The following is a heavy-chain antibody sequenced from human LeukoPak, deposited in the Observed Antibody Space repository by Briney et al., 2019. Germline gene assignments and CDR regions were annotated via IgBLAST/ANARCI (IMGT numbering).Heavy chain of an antibody. J-gene: IGHJ4*02. V-gene: IGHV3-23*01. CDR3: AKDLLPVGASNYYFAY. D-gene: IGHD1-26*01. CDR1: GFTFSSYA. Sequence: GGSLRLSCAASGFTFSSYAMNWVRLAPGKGLEWVSSLSGSGGATYYADSVKGRFSISRDNSKNTLYLQMNSLRVDDTAVYYCAKDLLPVGASNYYFAYWGQGTLVTVSS. CDR2: LSGSGGAT.